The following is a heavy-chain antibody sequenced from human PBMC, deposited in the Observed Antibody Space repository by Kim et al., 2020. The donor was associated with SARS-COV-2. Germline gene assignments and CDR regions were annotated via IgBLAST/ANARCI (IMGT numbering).Heavy chain of an antibody. CDR1: GFTVSSNY. CDR3: ARDSPYSSGWYYYYCMDV. Sequence: GGSLRLSCAASGFTVSSNYMSWVRQAPGKGLEWVSVIYSGGSTYYADSVKGRFTISRDNSKNTLYLQMNSLRAEDTAVYYCARDSPYSSGWYYYYCMDVWGQGTTVTVSS. J-gene: IGHJ6*02. V-gene: IGHV3-66*02. CDR2: IYSGGST. D-gene: IGHD6-19*01.